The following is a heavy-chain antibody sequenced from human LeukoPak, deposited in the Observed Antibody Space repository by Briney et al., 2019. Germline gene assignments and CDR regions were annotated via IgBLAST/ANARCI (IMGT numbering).Heavy chain of an antibody. V-gene: IGHV3-30*04. CDR3: ARDATGDGDLES. CDR2: ISYDGSNK. CDR1: GFTFRSYV. J-gene: IGHJ1*01. D-gene: IGHD4-17*01. Sequence: GRSLRLSCGASGFTFRSYVMHWVRQAPGKGLEWVAVISYDGSNKYYADSVKGRFTISRDNSKNTLYPQMNSLRSEDTALYYCARDATGDGDLESWGQGTLVTVSP.